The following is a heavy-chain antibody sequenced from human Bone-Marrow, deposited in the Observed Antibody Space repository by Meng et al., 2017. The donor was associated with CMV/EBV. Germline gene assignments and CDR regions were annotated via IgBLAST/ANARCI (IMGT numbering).Heavy chain of an antibody. CDR1: GFTFSSYS. D-gene: IGHD2-21*02. Sequence: GGSLRLSCAASGFTFSSYSMNWVRQAPGKGLEWVSSISSSSSYIYYADSVKGRFTISRDNAKNSLYLQMNSLRAEDTAVYYCAREKEGHYYFDYWGQGTLVTVSS. CDR2: ISSSSSYI. V-gene: IGHV3-21*01. CDR3: AREKEGHYYFDY. J-gene: IGHJ4*02.